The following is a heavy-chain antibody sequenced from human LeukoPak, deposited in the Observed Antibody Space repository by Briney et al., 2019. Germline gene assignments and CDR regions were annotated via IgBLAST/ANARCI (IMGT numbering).Heavy chain of an antibody. CDR2: IYYSGST. D-gene: IGHD3-10*01. CDR1: GGSISSYY. CDR3: ARDLDDYYGSGSTNWFDP. Sequence: SETLSLTCTVSGGSISSYYWSWIRQPPGKGLEWIGYIYYSGSTNYNPSLKSRVTISVDTSKNQFSLKLSSVTAADTAVYYCARDLDDYYGSGSTNWFDPWGQGTLVTVSS. J-gene: IGHJ5*02. V-gene: IGHV4-59*01.